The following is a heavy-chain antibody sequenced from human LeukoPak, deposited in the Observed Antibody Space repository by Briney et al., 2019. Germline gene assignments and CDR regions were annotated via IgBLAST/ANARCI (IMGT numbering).Heavy chain of an antibody. J-gene: IGHJ6*02. D-gene: IGHD1-7*01. CDR2: IYSGGST. CDR3: ARDKGTPYYYYGMDV. CDR1: GFTVSSNC. Sequence: GGSLRLSCAASGFTVSSNCMSWVRQAPGKGLEWVSVIYSGGSTYYADSVKGRFTISRDNSKNTLYLQMNSLRAEDTAVYYCARDKGTPYYYYGMDVWGQGTTVTVSS. V-gene: IGHV3-66*01.